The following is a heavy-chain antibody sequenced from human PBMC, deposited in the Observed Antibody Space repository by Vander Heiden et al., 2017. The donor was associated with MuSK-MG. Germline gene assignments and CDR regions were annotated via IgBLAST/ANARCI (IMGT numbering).Heavy chain of an antibody. CDR1: GGTFSSYA. J-gene: IGHJ6*02. D-gene: IGHD2-15*01. V-gene: IGHV1-69*01. CDR3: AAGGYCSGGSCYGTYGEYYYYYGMDV. Sequence: QVQLVQSGAEVKKPGSSVKVSCKASGGTFSSYAIRWVRQAPGQGLEWMGGIIPIFGTANYAQKFQGRVTITADESTSTAYMELSSLRSEDTAVYYCAAGGYCSGGSCYGTYGEYYYYYGMDVWGQGTTVTVSS. CDR2: IIPIFGTA.